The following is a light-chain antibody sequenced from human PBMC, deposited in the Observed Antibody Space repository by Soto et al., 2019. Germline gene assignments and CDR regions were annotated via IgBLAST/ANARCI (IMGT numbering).Light chain of an antibody. CDR3: QQFENLPLT. CDR2: DAS. J-gene: IGKJ4*01. CDR1: EDMATY. V-gene: IGKV1-33*01. Sequence: DIQMTQSPSSLSASVGDRVTIACQATEDMATYLNWYQQKPGEAPKLLIYDASTLKTGVPSRFSGSGSGTHFTFNIFGLQPEDFATYYCQQFENLPLTFGGGTKVELK.